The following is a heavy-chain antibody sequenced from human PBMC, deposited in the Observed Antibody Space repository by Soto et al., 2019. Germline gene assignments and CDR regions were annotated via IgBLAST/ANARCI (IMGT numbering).Heavy chain of an antibody. D-gene: IGHD3-22*01. CDR3: ARILRYSMIVVEGYFDY. J-gene: IGHJ4*02. V-gene: IGHV2-26*01. CDR1: GFSLSNARMG. Sequence: SGPTLVNPTETLTLTCTVSGFSLSNARMGVSWIRQPPGKALEWLAHIFSNDEKSYSTSLKSRLTISKDTSKSQVVLTMTNMDPVDTATYYCARILRYSMIVVEGYFDYWGQRTLVTVSS. CDR2: IFSNDEK.